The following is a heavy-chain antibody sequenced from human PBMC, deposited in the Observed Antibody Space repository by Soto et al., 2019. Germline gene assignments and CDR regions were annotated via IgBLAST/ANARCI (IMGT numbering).Heavy chain of an antibody. V-gene: IGHV4-59*08. CDR1: GGSINSYY. Sequence: SETLSLTCTVSGGSINSYYWSWIRQPPGKGLEWIGQIYYTGSTNYNPSLKSRVTISVDRSKNQFSLRLSSVTAADTAVYYCAREKTTLYNGFAPWGQGTLVPVSS. J-gene: IGHJ5*02. CDR3: AREKTTLYNGFAP. D-gene: IGHD1-1*01. CDR2: IYYTGST.